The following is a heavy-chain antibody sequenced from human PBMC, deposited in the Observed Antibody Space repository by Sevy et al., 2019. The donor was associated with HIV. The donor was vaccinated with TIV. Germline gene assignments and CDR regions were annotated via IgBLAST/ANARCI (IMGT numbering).Heavy chain of an antibody. Sequence: ASVKVSCKASGYTFTSYGISWVRQAPGQGLAWMGWISAYNGNTNYAQKLQGRVTMTTDKSTSTANMELRSLRSDDTAVYYCAREDIEVAGIGDYWGQGTLVTVSS. V-gene: IGHV1-18*01. CDR2: ISAYNGNT. D-gene: IGHD6-19*01. J-gene: IGHJ4*02. CDR1: GYTFTSYG. CDR3: AREDIEVAGIGDY.